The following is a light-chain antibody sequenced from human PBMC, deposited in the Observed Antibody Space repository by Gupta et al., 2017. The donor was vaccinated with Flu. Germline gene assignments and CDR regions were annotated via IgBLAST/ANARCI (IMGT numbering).Light chain of an antibody. CDR2: GAS. CDR3: QQYNNWPPWT. CDR1: QSVSSN. Sequence: IVMTQSPATLSVSPGERATLSCRASQSVSSNLAWYQQKPGQAPRLLIYGASTRATGIPARFSGSGSGTEFTLTISSLQSEDFAVYYCQQYNNWPPWTCGQGTKVEIK. V-gene: IGKV3-15*01. J-gene: IGKJ1*01.